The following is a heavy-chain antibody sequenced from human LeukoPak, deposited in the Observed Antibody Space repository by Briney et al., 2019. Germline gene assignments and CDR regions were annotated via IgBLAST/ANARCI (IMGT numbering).Heavy chain of an antibody. CDR2: ISDIGSI. Sequence: SETLSLTCTVSGGSISSYYWSWIRQPPGKGLEWIAYISDIGSINYNPSLKSRVTMSVDTSKNQFSLKLSSVTAADTAVYYCARDPHCSGGSCWLFDYWGQGTLVTVSS. J-gene: IGHJ4*02. D-gene: IGHD2-15*01. CDR3: ARDPHCSGGSCWLFDY. CDR1: GGSISSYY. V-gene: IGHV4-59*12.